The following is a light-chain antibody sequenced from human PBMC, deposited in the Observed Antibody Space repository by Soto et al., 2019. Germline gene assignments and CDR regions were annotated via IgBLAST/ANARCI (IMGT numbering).Light chain of an antibody. CDR1: QSISSY. CDR3: QQYNHWPPIT. CDR2: AAS. J-gene: IGKJ5*01. Sequence: VQVTKSPYSLSASVSTRVAITWPASQSISSYLNWYQQKPGKAPKLLIYAASSLQSGVPSRFSGSGSGTEFTLTISSLQSEDFAVYYCQQYNHWPPITFGPGTRLEIK. V-gene: IGKV1-39*01.